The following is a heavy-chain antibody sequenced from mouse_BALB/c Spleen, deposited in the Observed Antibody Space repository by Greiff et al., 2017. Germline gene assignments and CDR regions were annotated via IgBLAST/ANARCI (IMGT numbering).Heavy chain of an antibody. Sequence: VQLKESGGGLVKPGGSLKLSCAASGFTFSDYYMYWVRQTPEKRLEWVATISDGGSYTYYPDSVKGRFTISRDNAKNNLYLQMSSLKSEDTAMYYCARVGTTGGYAMDYWGQGTSVTVSS. CDR1: GFTFSDYY. CDR3: ARVGTTGGYAMDY. V-gene: IGHV5-4*02. J-gene: IGHJ4*01. D-gene: IGHD2-14*01. CDR2: ISDGGSYT.